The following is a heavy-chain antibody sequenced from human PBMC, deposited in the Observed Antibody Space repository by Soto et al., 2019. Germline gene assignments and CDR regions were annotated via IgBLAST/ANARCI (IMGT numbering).Heavy chain of an antibody. Sequence: QVQLVQSGAEVKKPGASVKVSCKASGYTFTSYGISWVRQAPGQGLEWMGWISAYNGNTNYAQKLQGRVTMPTDTSPSTAYMELSSLRSDETAVYYCASDRITSSIAALRLSDYWGQGTMVTVSS. J-gene: IGHJ4*02. V-gene: IGHV1-18*01. CDR3: ASDRITSSIAALRLSDY. CDR1: GYTFTSYG. CDR2: ISAYNGNT. D-gene: IGHD6-6*01.